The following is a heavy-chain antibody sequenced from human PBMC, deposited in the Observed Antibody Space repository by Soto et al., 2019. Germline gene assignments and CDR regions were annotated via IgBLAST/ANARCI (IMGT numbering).Heavy chain of an antibody. CDR3: ARGRAAASG. D-gene: IGHD6-13*01. CDR1: GFTFGNYW. Sequence: EVQLVESGGGLVQPGGSLRLSCAASGFTFGNYWMTWVRQAPGKGLEWVANMKQDESEKYYVDSVRGRFTISRDDARKALYLQMNSLRGEDTAVYYCARGRAAASGWGQGTLVTVSS. V-gene: IGHV3-7*03. J-gene: IGHJ4*02. CDR2: MKQDESEK.